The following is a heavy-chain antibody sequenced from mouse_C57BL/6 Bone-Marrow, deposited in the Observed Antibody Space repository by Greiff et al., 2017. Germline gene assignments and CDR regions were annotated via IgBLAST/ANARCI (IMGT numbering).Heavy chain of an antibody. V-gene: IGHV1-59*01. J-gene: IGHJ2*01. CDR1: GYTFTSYW. D-gene: IGHD1-1*01. Sequence: QVQLQQPGAELVRPGTSVKLSCKASGYTFTSYWMHWVKQRPGHGLEWIGVIDPSDSYTNYNQKFKGKATLTVDTSSSTAYMQLSSLTSEDSAVYYCARRGGSSPYYFDYWGQGTTLTVSS. CDR3: ARRGGSSPYYFDY. CDR2: IDPSDSYT.